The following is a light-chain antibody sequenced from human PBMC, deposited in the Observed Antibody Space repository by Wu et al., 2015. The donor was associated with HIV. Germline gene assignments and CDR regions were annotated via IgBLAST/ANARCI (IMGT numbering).Light chain of an antibody. CDR3: QQRGNWPLFT. CDR2: GAS. V-gene: IGKV3D-20*02. Sequence: EIVLTQSPGTLSLSPGERATLSCRVSQSISSGYLAWYQQKPGQAPRLLIYGASSRATGIPDRFSGTGSGTDFTLTISRLEPEDFAVYYCQQRGNWPLFTFGPGTKVDIK. J-gene: IGKJ3*01. CDR1: QSISSGY.